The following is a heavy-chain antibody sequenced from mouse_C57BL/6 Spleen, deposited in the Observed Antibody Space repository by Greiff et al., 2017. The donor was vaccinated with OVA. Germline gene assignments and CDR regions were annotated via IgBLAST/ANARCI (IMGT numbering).Heavy chain of an antibody. D-gene: IGHD1-1*01. Sequence: QVHVKQPGAELVKPGASVKLSCKASGYTFTSYWMHWVKQRPGQGLEWIGMIHPNSGSTNYNEKFKSKATLTVDKSSSTAYMQLSSLTSEDSAVYYCARPSSTVVSPYWYFDVWGTGTTVTVSS. V-gene: IGHV1-64*01. CDR3: ARPSSTVVSPYWYFDV. CDR2: IHPNSGST. CDR1: GYTFTSYW. J-gene: IGHJ1*03.